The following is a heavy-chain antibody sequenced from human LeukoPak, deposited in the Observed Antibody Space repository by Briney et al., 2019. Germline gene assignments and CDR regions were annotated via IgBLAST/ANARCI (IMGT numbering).Heavy chain of an antibody. Sequence: SETLSLTCAVYGASFSGYFWSWIRQPPGKGLEWIGDIDPSGNTKDNPSLKSRATISLDTSRNQFSLKLTSVTAADTAVYYCARAAYGVVVAPMYYVWFDPWGQGTLVTVSS. J-gene: IGHJ5*02. CDR2: IDPSGNT. CDR1: GASFSGYF. D-gene: IGHD2-15*01. CDR3: ARAAYGVVVAPMYYVWFDP. V-gene: IGHV4-34*04.